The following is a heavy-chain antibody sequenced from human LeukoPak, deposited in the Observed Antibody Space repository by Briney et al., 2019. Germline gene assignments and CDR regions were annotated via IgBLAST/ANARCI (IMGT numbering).Heavy chain of an antibody. CDR2: IYYSGST. D-gene: IGHD3-3*01. Sequence: SETLSLTCTVSGGSISRHYWSWIRQPPGKGLEWIGYIYYSGSTNYNPSLKSRVTISVDTSKNQFSLKLSSVTAADTAVYYCARIYYDFWSGYFKLYYSMDVWGKGTTVTVSS. V-gene: IGHV4-59*11. CDR1: GGSISRHY. CDR3: ARIYYDFWSGYFKLYYSMDV. J-gene: IGHJ6*03.